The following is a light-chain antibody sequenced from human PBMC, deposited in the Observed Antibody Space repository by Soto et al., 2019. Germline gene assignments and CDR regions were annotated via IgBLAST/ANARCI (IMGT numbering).Light chain of an antibody. V-gene: IGKV4-1*01. CDR3: QQYESTPPT. J-gene: IGKJ2*01. CDR2: WAS. Sequence: DIVMTQSPDSLDVSLGERATINCKSSQSVLYSSNNKNYLAWYQQRPGQPPKLLIYWASTRESGVPDRFSGSGSGTDFTLTITSLQAEDVAVYYCQQYESTPPTFGQGTQLEIK. CDR1: QSVLYSSNNKNY.